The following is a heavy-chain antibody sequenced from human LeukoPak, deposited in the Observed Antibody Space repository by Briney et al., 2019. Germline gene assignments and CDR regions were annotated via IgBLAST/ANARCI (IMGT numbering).Heavy chain of an antibody. CDR3: ARDSYQWELLPAADY. D-gene: IGHD1-26*01. V-gene: IGHV3-33*01. CDR1: GFTFSSYG. Sequence: PGRSLRLSCAASGFTFSSYGMHWVRQAPGKGLEWVAVIWYDGSNKYYADSVKGRFTISRDNSKNTLYLQMNSLRAEDTAVYYCARDSYQWELLPAADYWAQGPLVTVSS. J-gene: IGHJ4*02. CDR2: IWYDGSNK.